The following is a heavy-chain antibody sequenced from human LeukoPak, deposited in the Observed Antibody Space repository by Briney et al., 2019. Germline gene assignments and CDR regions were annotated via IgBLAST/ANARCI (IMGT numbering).Heavy chain of an antibody. D-gene: IGHD6-19*01. CDR1: GYPISSGYY. J-gene: IGHJ4*02. CDR3: ARVLSLMSAVAGTFDY. CDR2: IYHSGST. Sequence: SETLSLTCTVPGYPISSGYYWGWIRQPPGKGLEWIGSIYHSGSTYYNPSLKSRVTISVDTSKNQFSLKLSSVTAADTAVYYCARVLSLMSAVAGTFDYWGEGTLVTVSS. V-gene: IGHV4-38-2*02.